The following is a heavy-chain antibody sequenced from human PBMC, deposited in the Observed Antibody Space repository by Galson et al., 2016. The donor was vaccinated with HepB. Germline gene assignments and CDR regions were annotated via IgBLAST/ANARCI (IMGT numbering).Heavy chain of an antibody. CDR2: IIPIFGTA. Sequence: SVKVSCKASGGTFSSYGINWVRQAPGQGLEWMGGIIPIFGTANYAQKFQGRVTITADASTSTAYMELSSLRSEDTAVYYCARDNIVYFDTSGPTTGRDYWGQGTLVTVSS. CDR1: GGTFSSYG. CDR3: ARDNIVYFDTSGPTTGRDY. D-gene: IGHD3-22*01. V-gene: IGHV1-69*13. J-gene: IGHJ4*02.